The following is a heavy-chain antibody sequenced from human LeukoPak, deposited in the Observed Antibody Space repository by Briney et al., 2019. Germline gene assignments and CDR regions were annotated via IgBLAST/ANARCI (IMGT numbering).Heavy chain of an antibody. CDR1: GGSISSSSYY. V-gene: IGHV4-39*01. CDR2: IYYSGST. J-gene: IGHJ5*02. D-gene: IGHD3-10*01. CDR3: ATLTSITMVRGVIRWFDP. Sequence: SETLSLTCTVSGGSISSSSYYWGWIRQPPGKGLEWIGSIYYSGSTYYNPSLKSRVTISVDTSKNQFSLKPSSVTAADTAVYYCATLTSITMVRGVIRWFDPWGQGTLVTVSS.